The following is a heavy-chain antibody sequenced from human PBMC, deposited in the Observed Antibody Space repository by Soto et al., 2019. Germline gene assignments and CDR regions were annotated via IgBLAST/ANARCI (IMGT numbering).Heavy chain of an antibody. D-gene: IGHD3-3*01. CDR2: ISYDSSEI. CDR3: AIARVADSSLDH. J-gene: IGHJ4*01. CDR1: GFIFSNNA. Sequence: GGSLRLSCVGSGFIFSNNAMHWVRQAPGKGLEWVALISYDSSEIFYADSVKGRFTISRDNPKNTLFLHMNSPRADDTAVYYCAIARVADSSLDHWGRGVLVTVSS. V-gene: IGHV3-30*01.